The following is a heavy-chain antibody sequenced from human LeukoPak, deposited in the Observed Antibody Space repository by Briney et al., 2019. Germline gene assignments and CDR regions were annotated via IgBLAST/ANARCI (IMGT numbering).Heavy chain of an antibody. V-gene: IGHV4-34*01. CDR1: GFTFSSYS. J-gene: IGHJ6*02. Sequence: SGGSLRLSCAASGFTFSSYSMNWVRQAPGKGLEWIGEINHSGSTNYNPSLKSRVTISVDTSKNQFSLKLSSVTAADTAVYYCARGDLEWLLFPPAPNYYYYGMDVWGQGTTVTVSS. CDR3: ARGDLEWLLFPPAPNYYYYGMDV. CDR2: INHSGST. D-gene: IGHD3-3*01.